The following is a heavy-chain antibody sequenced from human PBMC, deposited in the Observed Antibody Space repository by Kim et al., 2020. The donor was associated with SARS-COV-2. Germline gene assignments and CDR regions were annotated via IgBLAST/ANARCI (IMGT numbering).Heavy chain of an antibody. CDR1: GFTFSSYG. CDR3: ARKASNYYLDY. V-gene: IGHV3-33*01. J-gene: IGHJ4*02. Sequence: GGSLRLSCAASGFTFSSYGMHWVRQAPGKGLEWVAVIWCDGSNKYYADSVKGRFTISRDNSKNTLYLQMNSLRAEETAVYYCARKASNYYLDYWGQGSLVTVSS. CDR2: IWCDGSNK. D-gene: IGHD4-4*01.